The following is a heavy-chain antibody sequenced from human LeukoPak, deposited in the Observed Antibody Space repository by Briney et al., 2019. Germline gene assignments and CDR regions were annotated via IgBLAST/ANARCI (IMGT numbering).Heavy chain of an antibody. D-gene: IGHD1-26*01. J-gene: IGHJ6*02. CDR1: GFTFNSYA. CDR3: AREWGQTVYYYGMDV. CDR2: ISAGGVTT. V-gene: IGHV3-23*01. Sequence: GGSLRLSCAASGFTFNSYAMSWVRQFPGKGLEWVSGISAGGVTTYYADSVKGRFTISRDNAKNSLYLQMNSLRAEDTAVYYCAREWGQTVYYYGMDVWGQGTTVTVSS.